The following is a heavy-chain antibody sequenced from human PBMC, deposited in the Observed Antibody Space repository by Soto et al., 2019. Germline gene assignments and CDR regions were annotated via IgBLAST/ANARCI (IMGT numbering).Heavy chain of an antibody. Sequence: SETLSLTCTVSGCSISSGGYYWSWIRQHPGKGLEWIGYIYYSGSTYYNPSLKSRVTISVDTSKNQFSLKLSSVTAADTAVYYCARDFLRSGDWYFDLWGRGTLVTVSS. CDR1: GCSISSGGYY. D-gene: IGHD1-26*01. CDR3: ARDFLRSGDWYFDL. V-gene: IGHV4-31*03. CDR2: IYYSGST. J-gene: IGHJ2*01.